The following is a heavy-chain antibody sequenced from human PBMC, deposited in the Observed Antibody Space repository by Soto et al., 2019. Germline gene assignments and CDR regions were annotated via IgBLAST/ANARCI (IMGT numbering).Heavy chain of an antibody. V-gene: IGHV3-30*18. D-gene: IGHD3-10*01. CDR1: GFTFSSYG. CDR2: ISYDGSNK. Sequence: QVQLVESGGGVVQPGRSLRLSCAASGFTFSSYGMHWVRQAPGKGLEWVAVISYDGSNKYYADSVKGRFTISRDNSKNTLDLQMNSLRAEDTAVYYCAKEEADYYGSESYYTDFDYWGQGTLVTVSS. J-gene: IGHJ4*02. CDR3: AKEEADYYGSESYYTDFDY.